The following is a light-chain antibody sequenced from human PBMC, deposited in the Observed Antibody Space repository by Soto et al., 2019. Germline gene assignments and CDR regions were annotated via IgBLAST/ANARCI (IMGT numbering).Light chain of an antibody. J-gene: IGKJ4*01. CDR3: QQRSNWPLT. CDR2: DAS. Sequence: EIVLTQSPATLSLSPGERAALSCRASQSVSSHLAWYQQQPGQAPRLLIYDASNRATGIPARFSGSGSGTDFTLIISSLDPEDLAVYYCQQRSNWPLTFGGGTKVEIK. CDR1: QSVSSH. V-gene: IGKV3-11*01.